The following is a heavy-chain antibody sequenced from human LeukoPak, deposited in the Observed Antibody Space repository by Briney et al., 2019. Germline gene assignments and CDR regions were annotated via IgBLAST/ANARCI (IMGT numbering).Heavy chain of an antibody. D-gene: IGHD6-13*01. Sequence: GWSLRLSCAASGFTFSNFWMTLVRPSPGEGLEWVANINPDGTKTTYVDSVKGRFTISRDNAKNSLFLHMSSLRAEDTAMYCCATAPAAADSSWGQGTLVAVSS. CDR2: INPDGTKT. V-gene: IGHV3-7*01. J-gene: IGHJ5*02. CDR3: ATAPAAADSS. CDR1: GFTFSNFW.